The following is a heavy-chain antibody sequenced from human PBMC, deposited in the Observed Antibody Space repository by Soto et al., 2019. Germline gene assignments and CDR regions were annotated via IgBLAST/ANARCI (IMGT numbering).Heavy chain of an antibody. Sequence: SETLSLTCAVYGGSFSGYYWSWIRQPPGKGLEWIGEINHSGSTNYNPSLKSRVTISVDTSKNQFSLKLSSVTAADTAVYYCARGGGDYGRSYYYGMDVWGQGTTVTVSS. CDR3: ARGGGDYGRSYYYGMDV. CDR2: INHSGST. D-gene: IGHD4-17*01. J-gene: IGHJ6*02. CDR1: GGSFSGYY. V-gene: IGHV4-34*01.